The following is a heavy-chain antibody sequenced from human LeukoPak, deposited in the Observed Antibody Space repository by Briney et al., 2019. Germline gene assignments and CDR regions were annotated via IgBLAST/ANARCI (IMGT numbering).Heavy chain of an antibody. Sequence: GGSLRLSCAASEFTFSSYWMSWVRQAPGKGLEWVANIKQDGSEKYYVDSVKGRFTISRDNAKNSLYLQMNSLRAEDTAVYYCARGVSGEPWGQGTLVTVSS. D-gene: IGHD1-14*01. CDR3: ARGVSGEP. J-gene: IGHJ5*02. CDR2: IKQDGSEK. V-gene: IGHV3-7*01. CDR1: EFTFSSYW.